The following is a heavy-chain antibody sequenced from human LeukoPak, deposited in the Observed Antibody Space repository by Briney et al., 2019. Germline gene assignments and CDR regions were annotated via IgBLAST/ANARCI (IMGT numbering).Heavy chain of an antibody. D-gene: IGHD2-2*01. CDR2: INWNGDRI. J-gene: IGHJ4*02. CDR3: AKDEGPAAPADY. Sequence: PGGSLRLSCAASGFTFEDYGMSWVRQAPGKGLEWVSGINWNGDRIRYADSVKGRFTNSRDNAKNSVYLQMNSLRAEDTALYYCAKDEGPAAPADYWGQGTLVTVSS. V-gene: IGHV3-20*04. CDR1: GFTFEDYG.